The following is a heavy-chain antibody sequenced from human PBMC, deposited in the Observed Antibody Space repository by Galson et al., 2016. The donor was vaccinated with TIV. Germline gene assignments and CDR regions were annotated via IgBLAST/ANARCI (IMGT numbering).Heavy chain of an antibody. Sequence: SETLSLTCAVSGASITTSSNYWVWIRQSPGKGLEWIGTIFYSGTTYYNPSLKSRVTISIDLSKRHFSLKVRSLTAADTAKYFCARRHQWLGGSFDMWGQGTVVTVSS. D-gene: IGHD6-19*01. CDR3: ARRHQWLGGSFDM. V-gene: IGHV4-39*02. CDR2: IFYSGTT. CDR1: GASITTSSNY. J-gene: IGHJ3*02.